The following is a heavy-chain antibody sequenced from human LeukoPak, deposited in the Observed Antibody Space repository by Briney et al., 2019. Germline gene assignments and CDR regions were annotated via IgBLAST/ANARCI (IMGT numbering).Heavy chain of an antibody. CDR3: AREGVVVPAAARPFDY. V-gene: IGHV1-2*02. CDR2: INPNSGGT. CDR1: GYTFTGYY. D-gene: IGHD2-2*01. J-gene: IGHJ4*02. Sequence: ASVKVSCKASGYTFTGYYMHWVRQAPGQGLEWMGWINPNSGGTNYAQKFQGRVTMTRDTSISTAYMVLSRLRSDDTAVYYCAREGVVVPAAARPFDYWGQGTLVTVSS.